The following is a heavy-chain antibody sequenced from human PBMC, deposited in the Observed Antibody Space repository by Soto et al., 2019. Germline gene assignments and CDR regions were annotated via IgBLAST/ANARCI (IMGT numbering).Heavy chain of an antibody. CDR3: TGDTILFYESIFLPYTGMDV. D-gene: IGHD3-3*01. Sequence: GESLTISCKGSGYSFTSYWISWVRQMPGKGLEWMGRIDPSDSYTNYSPSFQGHVTISADKSISTAYLQWSSLKACDTAMYYWTGDTILFYESIFLPYTGMDVWGQGTTVTVSS. V-gene: IGHV5-10-1*01. J-gene: IGHJ6*02. CDR1: GYSFTSYW. CDR2: IDPSDSYT.